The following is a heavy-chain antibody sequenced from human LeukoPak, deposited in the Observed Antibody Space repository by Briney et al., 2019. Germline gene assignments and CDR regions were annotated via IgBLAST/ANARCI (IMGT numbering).Heavy chain of an antibody. V-gene: IGHV1-2*02. CDR2: INPNSGGT. CDR1: GYTFTGYY. CDR3: ARGFRRIAAAGTPGLVIFDY. D-gene: IGHD6-13*01. Sequence: GASVKVSCKASGYTFTGYYMHWVRQAPGQGLEWMGWINPNSGGTNYAQKFQGRVTMTRDTSISTAYMELSRLRSDDTAVYYCARGFRRIAAAGTPGLVIFDYWGQGTLVTVSS. J-gene: IGHJ4*02.